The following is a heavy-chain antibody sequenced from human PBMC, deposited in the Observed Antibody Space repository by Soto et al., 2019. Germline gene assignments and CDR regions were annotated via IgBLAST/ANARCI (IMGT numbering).Heavy chain of an antibody. Sequence: GGSLRLSCVGSGFTFSSYGMNWVRQGPGKGLEWLSSISKSGSSRNYADSVKGRFTISRDNAKNTLYLQMNSLRAEDTAVYYCARKGVRDYGLDVWGQGTTVTVSS. CDR3: ARKGVRDYGLDV. V-gene: IGHV3-48*03. CDR1: GFTFSSYG. J-gene: IGHJ6*02. CDR2: ISKSGSSR.